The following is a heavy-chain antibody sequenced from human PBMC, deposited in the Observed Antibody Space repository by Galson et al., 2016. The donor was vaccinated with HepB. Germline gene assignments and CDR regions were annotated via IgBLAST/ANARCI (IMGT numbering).Heavy chain of an antibody. CDR1: GSSIGTGYY. Sequence: SETLSLTCTVSGSSIGTGYYWGWIRQSAGKGLEWIGSIYHSGTTYYKVSFKSRVTISVDTSKNQFSLKLRSVTAADTAVYYCARDSETAAGYYNGVDVWGQGTTVTVSS. D-gene: IGHD6-13*01. J-gene: IGHJ6*02. V-gene: IGHV4-38-2*02. CDR2: IYHSGTT. CDR3: ARDSETAAGYYNGVDV.